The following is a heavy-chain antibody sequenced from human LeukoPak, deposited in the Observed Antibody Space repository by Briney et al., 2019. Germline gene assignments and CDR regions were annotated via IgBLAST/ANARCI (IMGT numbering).Heavy chain of an antibody. V-gene: IGHV4-59*08. Sequence: SETLSLTCTVSGGSISSYYWSWIRQPPGKGLEWIGYIYYSGSTNYNPSLKSRVTISVDTSKNQFSLKLSSATAADTAVYYCARWDPLIAVAHAVDAFDIWGQGTMVTVSS. J-gene: IGHJ3*02. CDR3: ARWDPLIAVAHAVDAFDI. D-gene: IGHD6-19*01. CDR2: IYYSGST. CDR1: GGSISSYY.